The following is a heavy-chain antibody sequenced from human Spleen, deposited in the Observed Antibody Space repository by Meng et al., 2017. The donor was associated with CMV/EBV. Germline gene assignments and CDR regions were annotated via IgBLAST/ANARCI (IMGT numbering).Heavy chain of an antibody. V-gene: IGHV1-2*02. Sequence: ASVKVSCKASGYNFIGYYIHWVRQAPGQGPEYMGWLNPNTGGTNYEPKYRGRVTMTSDTSITTAYMELSSLESGDTAVYYCARDNNWGPDYWGQGTLVTVSS. CDR1: GYNFIGYY. D-gene: IGHD7-27*01. CDR3: ARDNNWGPDY. CDR2: LNPNTGGT. J-gene: IGHJ4*02.